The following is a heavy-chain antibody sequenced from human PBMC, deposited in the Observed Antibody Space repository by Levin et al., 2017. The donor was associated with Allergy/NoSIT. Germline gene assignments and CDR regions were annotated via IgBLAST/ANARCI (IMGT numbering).Heavy chain of an antibody. Sequence: GESLKISCAGSGFTFRTYEMNWVRQAPGKGLEWIAYISNNGVTIDYADSVKGRFIISRDNAKNSLYLQMNSLRAEDTAVYYCASKTLDGEFDYWGQGTLVTVSS. D-gene: IGHD1-1*01. CDR1: GFTFRTYE. CDR2: ISNNGVTI. V-gene: IGHV3-48*03. J-gene: IGHJ4*02. CDR3: ASKTLDGEFDY.